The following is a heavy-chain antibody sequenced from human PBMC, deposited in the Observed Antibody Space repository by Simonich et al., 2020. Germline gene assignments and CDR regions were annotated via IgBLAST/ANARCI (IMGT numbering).Heavy chain of an antibody. CDR1: GFTFSSYA. D-gene: IGHD3-22*01. J-gene: IGHJ3*02. Sequence: GGGLVQPGGSVRLSCAASGFTFSSYAMSWVRQAPGKGLEWVSAISGSGGSTYYADSVKGRFTISRDNSKNTLYLQMNSLRAEDTAVYYCAKDLGERITMIVVVIDAFDIWGQGTMVTVSS. V-gene: IGHV3-23*01. CDR2: ISGSGGST. CDR3: AKDLGERITMIVVVIDAFDI.